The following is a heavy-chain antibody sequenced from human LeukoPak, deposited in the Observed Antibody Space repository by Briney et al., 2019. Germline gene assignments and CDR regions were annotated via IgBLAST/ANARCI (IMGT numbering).Heavy chain of an antibody. J-gene: IGHJ4*02. CDR1: GGSISSSSYY. CDR3: ASARWDY. V-gene: IGHV4-39*07. D-gene: IGHD5-24*01. Sequence: SETLSLTCTVSGGSISSSSYYWGWIRQPPGKGLEWIGSIYYSGSTYYNPSLKSRVTISVDNSRNHFSLRLSSVTAADTAVYYCASARWDYWGQGALVTVSS. CDR2: IYYSGST.